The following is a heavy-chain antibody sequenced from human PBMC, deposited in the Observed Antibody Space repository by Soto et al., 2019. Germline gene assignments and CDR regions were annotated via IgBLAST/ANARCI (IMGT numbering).Heavy chain of an antibody. CDR1: GFTFSSYG. D-gene: IGHD3-3*01. CDR2: ISYDGSNK. CDR3: AKDPYDFWSGYPTPWFDP. V-gene: IGHV3-30*18. J-gene: IGHJ5*02. Sequence: GGSLRLSCAASGFTFSSYGMHWVRQAPGKGLEWVAVISYDGSNKYYADSVKGRFTISRDNSKNTLYLQMNSLRAEDTAVYYCAKDPYDFWSGYPTPWFDPWGQGTLVTVSS.